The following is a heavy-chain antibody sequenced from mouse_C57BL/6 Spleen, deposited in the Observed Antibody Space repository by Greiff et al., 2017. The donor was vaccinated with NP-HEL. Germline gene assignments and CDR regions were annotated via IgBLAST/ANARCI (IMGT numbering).Heavy chain of an antibody. CDR2: ISSGGDYI. D-gene: IGHD4-1*02. CDR3: TRDSTGTGFAY. J-gene: IGHJ3*01. Sequence: DVMLVESGEGLVKPGGSLKLSCAASGFTFSSYAMSWVRQTPEKRLEWVAYISSGGDYIYYADTVKGRFTISRDNARNTLYLQMSSLNSEDTAMYYCTRDSTGTGFAYWGQGTLVTVSA. CDR1: GFTFSSYA. V-gene: IGHV5-9-1*02.